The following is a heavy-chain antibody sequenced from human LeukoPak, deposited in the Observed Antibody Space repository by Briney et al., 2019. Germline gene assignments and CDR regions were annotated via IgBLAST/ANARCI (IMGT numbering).Heavy chain of an antibody. D-gene: IGHD2-2*01. Sequence: ASVKVSCKASGYTLTSHDINWVRQATGQGLEWMGWMNPASGNTGYAQKFQGRVTMTRDTSISTAYMELSSLTSEDTAVYYCAKDNRRYCSSTSCLTTIDYWGQGTLVTVSS. V-gene: IGHV1-8*01. J-gene: IGHJ4*02. CDR1: GYTLTSHD. CDR2: MNPASGNT. CDR3: AKDNRRYCSSTSCLTTIDY.